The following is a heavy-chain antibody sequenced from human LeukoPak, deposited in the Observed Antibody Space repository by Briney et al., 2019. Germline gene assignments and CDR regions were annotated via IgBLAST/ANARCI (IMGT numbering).Heavy chain of an antibody. Sequence: ASVKVSCKASGYTFTGQDINWVRQATGQGVEWMGWMNPNSGNTGYAQKFQGRVIMTRDTSINTAYMELYSLISDDTAVYYYARGYSSTMRTTGSDYWGQGTLVTVSS. V-gene: IGHV1-8*01. CDR2: MNPNSGNT. D-gene: IGHD1-1*01. J-gene: IGHJ4*02. CDR3: ARGYSSTMRTTGSDY. CDR1: GYTFTGQD.